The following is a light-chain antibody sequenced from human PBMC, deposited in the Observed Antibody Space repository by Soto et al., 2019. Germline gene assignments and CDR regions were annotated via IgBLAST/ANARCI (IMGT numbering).Light chain of an antibody. CDR2: GAS. J-gene: IGKJ3*01. CDR3: QQYGGSPGLFT. CDR1: QSVSSNF. V-gene: IGKV3-20*01. Sequence: EIVLTQSPGTLSLSPGERATLSCRASQSVSSNFLAWYQQKPGQAPRLLIYGASTRATGIPERFSGSGSGTDFTLTISRLEPEDFAVYYCQQYGGSPGLFTFGPGTKVD.